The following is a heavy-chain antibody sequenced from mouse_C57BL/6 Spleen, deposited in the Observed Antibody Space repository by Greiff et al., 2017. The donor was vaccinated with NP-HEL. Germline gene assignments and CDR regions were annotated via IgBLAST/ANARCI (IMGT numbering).Heavy chain of an antibody. CDR3: ARSVYYDYDARGFAY. J-gene: IGHJ3*01. CDR2: IYPGDGDT. V-gene: IGHV1-82*01. D-gene: IGHD2-4*01. Sequence: VQLVESGPELVKPGASVKISCKASGYAFSSSWMNWVKQRPGKGLEWIGRIYPGDGDTNYNGKFKGKATLTADKSSSTAYMQLSSLTSEDSAVYFCARSVYYDYDARGFAYWGQGTLVTVSA. CDR1: GYAFSSSW.